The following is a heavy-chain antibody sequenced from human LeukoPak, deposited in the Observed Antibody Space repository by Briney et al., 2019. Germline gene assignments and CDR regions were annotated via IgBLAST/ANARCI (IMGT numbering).Heavy chain of an antibody. Sequence: SETLSLTCAVSGYSISSGYYWGWIRHPPGKGLEWIGSIYHSGSTYYNPSLKSRVTISVDTSKNQFSLKLSSVTAADTAMYYCARLNSGYYSLELHYFDYWGQGTLVTVSS. CDR2: IYHSGST. V-gene: IGHV4-38-2*01. CDR1: GYSISSGYY. J-gene: IGHJ4*02. CDR3: ARLNSGYYSLELHYFDY. D-gene: IGHD3-22*01.